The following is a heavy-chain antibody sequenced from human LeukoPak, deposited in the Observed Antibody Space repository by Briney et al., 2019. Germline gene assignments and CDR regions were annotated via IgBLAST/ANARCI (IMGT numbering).Heavy chain of an antibody. Sequence: GGSLRLSCGASGFTFSSYGMHGVRQAPGKGLEWVAVISYDGSNKYYADSVKGRFTISRDNSKNTLYLQMNSLRAEDTAVYYCAAGDLLWDLDYWGQGTLVTVSS. CDR1: GFTFSSYG. J-gene: IGHJ4*02. D-gene: IGHD3-10*01. V-gene: IGHV3-30*03. CDR3: AAGDLLWDLDY. CDR2: ISYDGSNK.